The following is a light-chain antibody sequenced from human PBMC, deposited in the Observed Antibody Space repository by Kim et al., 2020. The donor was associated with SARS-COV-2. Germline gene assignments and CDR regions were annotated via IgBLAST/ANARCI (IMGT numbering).Light chain of an antibody. CDR2: RDS. V-gene: IGLV3-9*01. Sequence: VAMGQTARITCGGNNIGSKNVHWYQQKPGQAPVLVIYRDSNRPSGIPERFSGSNSGNTATLTISRAQAGDEADYYCQVWDSSTVVFGGGTQLTVL. J-gene: IGLJ2*01. CDR3: QVWDSSTVV. CDR1: NIGSKN.